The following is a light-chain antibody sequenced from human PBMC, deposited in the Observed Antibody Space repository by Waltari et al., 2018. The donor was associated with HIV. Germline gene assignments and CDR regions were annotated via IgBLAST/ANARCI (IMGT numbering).Light chain of an antibody. Sequence: DIQMTQSPSSLSASVGDRVSISCRASQAVANKVNWFQQKPGKAPKVLIYDTSRLPNGVPSRFSGSGSGTNFTLTISSLQAEDVAVYYCLQFYSSLYTFGQGTKVEIK. CDR3: LQFYSSLYT. J-gene: IGKJ2*01. CDR1: QAVANK. V-gene: IGKV1-39*01. CDR2: DTS.